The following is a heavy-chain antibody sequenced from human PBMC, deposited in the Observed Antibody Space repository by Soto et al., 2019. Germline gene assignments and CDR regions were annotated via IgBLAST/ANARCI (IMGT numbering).Heavy chain of an antibody. CDR3: ARAGSVVVPAAADAFDI. Sequence: GGSLRLSCAASGFTFSSYGMHWVRQAPGKGLEWVAVIWYDGSNKYYADSVKGRFTISRDNSKNTLYLQMNSLRAEDTAVYYCARAGSVVVPAAADAFDIWGQGTMVTVSS. D-gene: IGHD2-2*01. J-gene: IGHJ3*02. CDR1: GFTFSSYG. CDR2: IWYDGSNK. V-gene: IGHV3-33*01.